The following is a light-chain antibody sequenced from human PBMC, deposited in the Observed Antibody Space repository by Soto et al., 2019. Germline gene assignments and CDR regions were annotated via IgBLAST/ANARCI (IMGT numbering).Light chain of an antibody. CDR3: QQYGSSPRT. J-gene: IGKJ1*01. Sequence: EIVMTQSPATLSVSPGARATLSCRASQSVSSNLAWYQQKPGQAPRLLIYGASTRATGIPDRFSGSGSGTDFTLTIRRLEPDDFAVYYCQQYGSSPRTFGQGTKVDIK. CDR2: GAS. CDR1: QSVSSN. V-gene: IGKV3-20*01.